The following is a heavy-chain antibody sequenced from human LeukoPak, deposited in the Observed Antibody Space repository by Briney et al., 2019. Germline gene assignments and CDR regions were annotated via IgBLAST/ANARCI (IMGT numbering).Heavy chain of an antibody. CDR1: GFTFDDYA. CDR2: ISWNSGSI. Sequence: PGRSLRLSCAASGFTFDDYAMHWVRQAPGKGLEWVSGISWNSGSIGYADSVKGRFTISRDNAKNSLYLQMNSLRAEDTALYYCAKGHWWGTTVAFDIWGQGTMVTVSS. J-gene: IGHJ3*02. V-gene: IGHV3-9*01. CDR3: AKGHWWGTTVAFDI. D-gene: IGHD2-8*02.